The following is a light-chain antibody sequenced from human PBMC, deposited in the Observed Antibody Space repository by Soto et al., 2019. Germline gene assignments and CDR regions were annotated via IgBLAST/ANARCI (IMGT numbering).Light chain of an antibody. Sequence: EIELTQSPCTLSLSPGERATLSCRASQSVSSSYLAWYQQKPGKAPRLLIYGASSRATGIPYRFSGSGSGTDFTLTISRLEPEDSAVYYCQQYDSYSLTFGGGTKVEIK. CDR1: QSVSSSY. CDR3: QQYDSYSLT. J-gene: IGKJ4*01. V-gene: IGKV3-20*01. CDR2: GAS.